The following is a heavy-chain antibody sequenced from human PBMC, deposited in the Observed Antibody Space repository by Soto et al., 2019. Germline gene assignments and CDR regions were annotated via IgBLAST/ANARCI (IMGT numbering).Heavy chain of an antibody. CDR2: IKSKTDGGTT. Sequence: EVQLVESGGGLVKPGGSLRLSCAASGFTFSNAWMSWVRQATGKGLEWVGRIKSKTDGGTTDYAAPVKGRFPISRDDSNNTLYLQMNSLKTEDTTVYYCTTAGGEMVRGIISYYYYYGMDVWGQGTTVTVSS. V-gene: IGHV3-15*01. CDR3: TTAGGEMVRGIISYYYYYGMDV. CDR1: GFTFSNAW. J-gene: IGHJ6*02. D-gene: IGHD3-10*01.